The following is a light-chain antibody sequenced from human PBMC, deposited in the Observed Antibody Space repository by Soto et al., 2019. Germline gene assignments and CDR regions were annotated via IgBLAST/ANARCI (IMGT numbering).Light chain of an antibody. V-gene: IGKV3-20*01. Sequence: EIVLTQSPGTLSLSPGERATLSCRASQSVSSSYLAWYQQKPGQAPRLLIYGASSRATGIPDRFSGRGSGTDFTLTISRLEPEDFAVYYCQQYGSPLTFGQGTKLEIK. CDR1: QSVSSSY. J-gene: IGKJ2*01. CDR3: QQYGSPLT. CDR2: GAS.